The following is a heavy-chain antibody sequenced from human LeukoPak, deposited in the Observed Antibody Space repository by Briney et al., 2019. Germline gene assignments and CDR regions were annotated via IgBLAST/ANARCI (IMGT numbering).Heavy chain of an antibody. CDR3: ATEGRFSYYFDY. Sequence: SETLSLTCTVSGDSISSSSYYWGWIRQPPGKGLEWIGNIYYSGSTYSNPSLKSRVTISVDTSKNQFSLKLRSVTAADTAVYYCATEGRFSYYFDYWGQGTLVTVSS. D-gene: IGHD3-3*01. CDR1: GDSISSSSYY. V-gene: IGHV4-39*07. J-gene: IGHJ4*02. CDR2: IYYSGST.